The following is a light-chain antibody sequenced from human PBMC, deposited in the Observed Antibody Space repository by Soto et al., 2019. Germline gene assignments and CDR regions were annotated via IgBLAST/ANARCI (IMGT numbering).Light chain of an antibody. V-gene: IGKV1-9*01. CDR2: DAS. Sequence: GERATLSCRASQSISSYLAWYQQKPGKAPNLLIYDASTLHSGVPSRFSGGGSGTDFTLTISSLQPEDFATYYCQQVNVYPSTFGGGTKVDIK. CDR1: QSISSY. J-gene: IGKJ4*01. CDR3: QQVNVYPST.